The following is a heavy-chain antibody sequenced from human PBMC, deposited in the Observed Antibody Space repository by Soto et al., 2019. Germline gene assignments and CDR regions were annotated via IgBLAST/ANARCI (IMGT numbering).Heavy chain of an antibody. CDR3: GRKEGSGWYGFFDY. CDR2: IYYSGST. V-gene: IGHV4-59*01. Sequence: SETLSLTCTVSGGSISSYYWSWIRQPPGKGLEWIGYIYYSGSTNYNPSLKSRVTISVDTSKNQFSLKLSSVTAADTAVYYCGRKEGSGWYGFFDYGGQGTLVTVSS. J-gene: IGHJ4*02. CDR1: GGSISSYY. D-gene: IGHD6-19*01.